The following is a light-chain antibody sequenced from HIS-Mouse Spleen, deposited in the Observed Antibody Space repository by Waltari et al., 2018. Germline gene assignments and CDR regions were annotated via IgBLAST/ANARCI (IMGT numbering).Light chain of an antibody. V-gene: IGLV2-8*01. CDR2: EVS. CDR1: SSDVGGYNY. Sequence: SAPPHPPSASGSPAQSVTISCTGTSSDVGGYNYVSWYQQHPGKAPKLMIYEVSKRPSGVPDRFSGSKSGNTASLTVSGLQAEDEADYYCSSYAGSNNLVFGGGTKLTVL. CDR3: SSYAGSNNLV. J-gene: IGLJ2*01.